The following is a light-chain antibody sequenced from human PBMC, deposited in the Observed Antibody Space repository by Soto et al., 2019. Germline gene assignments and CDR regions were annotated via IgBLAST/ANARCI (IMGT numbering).Light chain of an antibody. J-gene: IGKJ2*01. CDR2: KAS. Sequence: DIQMTQSPSTLSASVGDRVTITCRASQSVHSWLAWYQQKPGKAPKLLIYKASSLESGVPSRFSGSGSGTEFTLTISSLQPDDIATYYCHQYKSYTPYTIGQGTKVEIK. CDR1: QSVHSW. CDR3: HQYKSYTPYT. V-gene: IGKV1-5*03.